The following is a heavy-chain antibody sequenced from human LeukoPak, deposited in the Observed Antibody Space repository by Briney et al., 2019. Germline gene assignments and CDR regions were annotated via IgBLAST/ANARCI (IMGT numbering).Heavy chain of an antibody. CDR2: IHYNGRP. CDR1: GGSLNPYY. D-gene: IGHD1/OR15-1a*01. V-gene: IGHV4-59*01. J-gene: IGHJ3*02. CDR3: ARDAYNWNSDAFDI. Sequence: SETLSLTCNVSGGSLNPYYWSYIRQSPGKGLEWIGNIHYNGRPNYNPSLKSRVTISLDTSKKQFSLRLRSVTAADTAVYYCARDAYNWNSDAFDIWGQGTMVTVSS.